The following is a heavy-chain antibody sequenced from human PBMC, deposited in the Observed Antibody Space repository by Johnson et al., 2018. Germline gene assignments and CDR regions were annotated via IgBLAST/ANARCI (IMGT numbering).Heavy chain of an antibody. V-gene: IGHV3-66*02. CDR2: IYSGGST. Sequence: EVQLVESGGGLVQPGGSLRLSCAASGFTVSSNYMSWVRQAPGKGLEWVPVIYSGGSTYYADSVKGRFTLPRDNSKNTLKLQMNRLRAEATAVYYCARDLSGSYLPYYYYYYMDVWGKGTTVTVSS. CDR1: GFTVSSNY. D-gene: IGHD1-26*01. CDR3: ARDLSGSYLPYYYYYYMDV. J-gene: IGHJ6*03.